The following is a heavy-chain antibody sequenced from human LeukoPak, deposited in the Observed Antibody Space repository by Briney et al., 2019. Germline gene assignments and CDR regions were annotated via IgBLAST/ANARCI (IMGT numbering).Heavy chain of an antibody. CDR2: IYYSGST. D-gene: IGHD3-16*02. V-gene: IGHV4-39*01. J-gene: IGHJ4*02. Sequence: PSETLSFTCTVSGGSISSSSYYWGWIRQPPGKGLEWIGSIYYSGSTYYNPSLKSRVTISVDTSKNQFSLKLSSVTAADTAVYYCASLSAYDYVWGSYRYQFDYWGQGTLVTVSS. CDR3: ASLSAYDYVWGSYRYQFDY. CDR1: GGSISSSSYY.